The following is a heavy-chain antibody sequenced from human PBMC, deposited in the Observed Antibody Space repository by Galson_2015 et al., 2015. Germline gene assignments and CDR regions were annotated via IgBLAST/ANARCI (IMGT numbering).Heavy chain of an antibody. CDR1: GGSFSGYS. CDR2: INHSGST. Sequence: ETLSLTCAVYGGSFSGYSWSWIRQPPGKGLEWIGEINHSGSTNYNPSLKSRVTISVDTSKNQFSLKLSSVTAADTAVYYCASGRIAAAGNKLYYMDVWGKGTTVTVSS. V-gene: IGHV4-34*01. CDR3: ASGRIAAAGNKLYYMDV. D-gene: IGHD6-13*01. J-gene: IGHJ6*03.